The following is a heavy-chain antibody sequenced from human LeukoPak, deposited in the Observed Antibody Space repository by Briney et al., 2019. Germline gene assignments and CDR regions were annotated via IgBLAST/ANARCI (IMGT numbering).Heavy chain of an antibody. D-gene: IGHD2-15*01. V-gene: IGHV3-23*01. CDR2: SSGSGGST. J-gene: IGHJ4*02. CDR1: GFTFSSYS. CDR3: ARGYCSGGSCYSD. Sequence: GGSLRLTCAASGFTFSSYSMSWVRQAPGKGLEWVSASSGSGGSTYYADSVKGRFTISRDNSKNTLYLQMNSLRAEDTAVYYCARGYCSGGSCYSDWGQGTLVTVS.